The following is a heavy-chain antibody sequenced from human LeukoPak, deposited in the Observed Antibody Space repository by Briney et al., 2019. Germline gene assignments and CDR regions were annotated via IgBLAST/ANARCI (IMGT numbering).Heavy chain of an antibody. CDR2: IWYDGSKK. CDR3: ARAHSSSSTFDL. Sequence: GGSLRLSCAASGFTFSSYAMNWVRQAPGKGLERVALIWYDGSKKYYADSVKGRFTISRDNTKNTMYLQLNSLRADNTAVYYCARAHSSSSTFDLWGQGTLVTVSS. CDR1: GFTFSSYA. D-gene: IGHD6-6*01. J-gene: IGHJ4*02. V-gene: IGHV3-33*08.